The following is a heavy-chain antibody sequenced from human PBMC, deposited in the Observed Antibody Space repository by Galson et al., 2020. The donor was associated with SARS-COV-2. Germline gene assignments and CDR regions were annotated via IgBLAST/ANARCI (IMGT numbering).Heavy chain of an antibody. CDR1: GYSFTGYY. D-gene: IGHD3-10*01. CDR2: INPNSGST. J-gene: IGHJ4*02. Sequence: ASVKLSCKASGYSFTGYYMHWVRQAPGQGLEWMGWINPNSGSTSYAQNFQDRVTMTRDTSINTAYMELSRLRSDDMAVYYCAKGTLYYYNSGSYRFDSWGQGTLVTVSS. V-gene: IGHV1-2*02. CDR3: AKGTLYYYNSGSYRFDS.